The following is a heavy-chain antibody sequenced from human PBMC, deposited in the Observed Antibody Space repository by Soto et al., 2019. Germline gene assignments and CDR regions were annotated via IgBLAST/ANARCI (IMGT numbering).Heavy chain of an antibody. J-gene: IGHJ3*02. V-gene: IGHV1-2*02. CDR1: GYTFTGYY. CDR3: ARDLRRITMIVVARSAFDI. CDR2: INPNSGGT. Sequence: ASVKVSCKASGYTFTGYYMHWVRQAPGQGLEWMGWINPNSGGTNYAQKFQGRVTMTRDTSISTAYMELSRLRSDDTAVYYCARDLRRITMIVVARSAFDIWGQGTIVTVSS. D-gene: IGHD3-22*01.